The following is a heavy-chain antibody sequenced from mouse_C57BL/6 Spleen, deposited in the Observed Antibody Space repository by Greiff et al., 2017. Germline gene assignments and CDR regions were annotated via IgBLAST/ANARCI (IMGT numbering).Heavy chain of an antibody. D-gene: IGHD1-1*01. CDR1: GFTFSDYY. CDR3: ARERGYYYGSSIYYAMDY. CDR2: INYDGSST. Sequence: EVNVVESEGGLVQPGSSMKLSCTASGFTFSDYYMAWVRQVPEKGLEWVANINYDGSSTYYLDSLKSRFIISRDNAKNILYLQMSSLKSEDTATYYCARERGYYYGSSIYYAMDYWGQGTSVTVSS. V-gene: IGHV5-16*01. J-gene: IGHJ4*01.